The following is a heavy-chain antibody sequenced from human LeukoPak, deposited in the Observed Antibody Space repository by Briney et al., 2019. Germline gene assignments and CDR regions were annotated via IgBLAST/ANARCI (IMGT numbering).Heavy chain of an antibody. CDR2: LMPVFAPP. CDR1: GGTFSNDA. J-gene: IGHJ2*01. Sequence: ASVTVSCKASGGTFSNDAIGWLRQAPGQGLEWMGGLMPVFAPPNYAQKFQGRVTITRDESTTTAYMELRSLRSEDTAVYYCARRAYCGGDCYRDNWYFDLWGRGTLVTVSS. V-gene: IGHV1-69*05. D-gene: IGHD2-21*02. CDR3: ARRAYCGGDCYRDNWYFDL.